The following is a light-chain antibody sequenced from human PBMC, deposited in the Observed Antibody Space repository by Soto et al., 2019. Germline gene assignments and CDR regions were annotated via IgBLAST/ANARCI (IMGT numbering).Light chain of an antibody. CDR2: GAS. Sequence: EIVLTQSPGTLSLSSGERATLSCRASQSVSDNYLAWYQQKPGQAPRLLIYGASSRAAGIPDRFSGSGSGPDFTLTISRLGPEDVAVYFCQQYGSSPWTFGQGNKVEIK. CDR3: QQYGSSPWT. CDR1: QSVSDNY. J-gene: IGKJ1*01. V-gene: IGKV3-20*01.